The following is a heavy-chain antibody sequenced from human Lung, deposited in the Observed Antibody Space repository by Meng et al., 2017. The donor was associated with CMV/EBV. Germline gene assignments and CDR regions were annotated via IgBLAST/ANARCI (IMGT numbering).Heavy chain of an antibody. CDR1: GFTFSNAW. V-gene: IGHV3-15*01. Sequence: GGSXRLXCAASGFTFSNAWMSWVRQAPGKGLEWVGRIKSKTDGGTTDYAALVKGRFTISRDDSKNTLYLQMNSLKTEDTAVYYCTTLTRGYSGDWGQGTXVTVDS. D-gene: IGHD1-26*01. J-gene: IGHJ4*02. CDR2: IKSKTDGGTT. CDR3: TTLTRGYSGD.